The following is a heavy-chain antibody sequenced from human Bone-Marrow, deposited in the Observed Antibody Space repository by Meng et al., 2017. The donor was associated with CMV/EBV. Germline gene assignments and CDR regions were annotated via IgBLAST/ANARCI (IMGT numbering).Heavy chain of an antibody. CDR2: IYYSGST. Sequence: SETLSLTCTVSGGSISSSSYYWGWIRQPPGKGLEWIGSIYYSGSTYYNPSLKSRVTISVDTSKNQFSLKLSSVTAADTAVYYCARHKGFESCFDDWGQGTLVTVSS. J-gene: IGHJ4*02. CDR1: GGSISSSSYY. V-gene: IGHV4-39*01. D-gene: IGHD3-10*01. CDR3: ARHKGFESCFDD.